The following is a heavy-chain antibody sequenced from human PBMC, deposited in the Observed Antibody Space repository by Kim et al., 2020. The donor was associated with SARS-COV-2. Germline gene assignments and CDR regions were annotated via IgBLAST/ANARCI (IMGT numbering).Heavy chain of an antibody. CDR1: GYTFTSYG. J-gene: IGHJ6*02. D-gene: IGHD3-22*01. CDR2: ISAYNGNT. Sequence: ASVKVSCKASGYTFTSYGISWVRQAPGQGLEWMGWISAYNGNTNYAQKLQGRVTMTTVTSTSTAYMGLRSLRSDDTAVYYCARDYYDSSGYYYYYYGMDVLGQGTTVTVSS. CDR3: ARDYYDSSGYYYYYYGMDV. V-gene: IGHV1-18*01.